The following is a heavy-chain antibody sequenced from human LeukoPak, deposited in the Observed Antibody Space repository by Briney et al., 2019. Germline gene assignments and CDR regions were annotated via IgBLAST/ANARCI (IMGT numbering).Heavy chain of an antibody. CDR3: ARPNNKAAFDP. CDR1: GYTFPSYF. D-gene: IGHD2-15*01. J-gene: IGHJ5*02. Sequence: ASVKVSCKASGYTFPSYFMHWVRQAPGQGLEWMGIINPTGGSTTYAQKFQGRVTITRDTSASTAYMELSSLRSEDTAVYYCARPNNKAAFDPWGQGTLVTVSS. V-gene: IGHV1-46*01. CDR2: INPTGGST.